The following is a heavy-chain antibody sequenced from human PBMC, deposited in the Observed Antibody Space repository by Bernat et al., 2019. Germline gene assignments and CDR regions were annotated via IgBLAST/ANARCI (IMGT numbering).Heavy chain of an antibody. V-gene: IGHV1-69*08. CDR3: AREVCGGDCFQLILIYGMDV. Sequence: QVQLVQSGTEVKKPGSSVKVSCKASGGTFSSYTISWVRQAPGQGLEWMGRIIPILGIANYAQKFQGRVTITADKSTSTAYMELSSLRSEDTAVYYCAREVCGGDCFQLILIYGMDVWGQGTTVTVSS. J-gene: IGHJ6*02. D-gene: IGHD2-21*02. CDR2: IIPILGIA. CDR1: GGTFSSYT.